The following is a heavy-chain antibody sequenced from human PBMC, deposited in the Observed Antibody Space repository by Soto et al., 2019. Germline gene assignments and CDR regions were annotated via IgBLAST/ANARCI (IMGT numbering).Heavy chain of an antibody. J-gene: IGHJ5*02. D-gene: IGHD3-16*01. CDR3: ARMATFGSLNWFDP. Sequence: GASVKVSCKASGYSFTNNDVSWLRQSTGQGLEWMGWMNPGSGDTGYAQKFQGRVTMTRDISIATAYMELSSLRSDDTAIYYCARMATFGSLNWFDPWGQGTQVTAPQ. CDR2: MNPGSGDT. V-gene: IGHV1-8*01. CDR1: GYSFTNND.